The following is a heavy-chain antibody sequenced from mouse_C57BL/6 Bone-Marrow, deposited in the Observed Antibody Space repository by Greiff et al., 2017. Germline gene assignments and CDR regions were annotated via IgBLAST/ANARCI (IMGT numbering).Heavy chain of an antibody. CDR2: ISDGGSYT. Sequence: EVMLVESGGGLVKPGGSLKLSCAASGFTFSSYAMSWVRQTPEKRLEWVATISDGGSYTYYPDNVKGRFTISRDNAKNNLYLQMSHLKSEDTAMYYCARDILRYWGQGTLVTVSA. V-gene: IGHV5-4*01. CDR1: GFTFSSYA. J-gene: IGHJ3*01. D-gene: IGHD1-1*01. CDR3: ARDILRY.